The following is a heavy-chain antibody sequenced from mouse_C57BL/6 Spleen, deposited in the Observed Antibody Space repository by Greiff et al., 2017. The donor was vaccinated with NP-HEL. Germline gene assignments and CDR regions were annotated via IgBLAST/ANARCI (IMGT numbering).Heavy chain of an antibody. Sequence: QVQLQQSGAELVRPGASVTLSCKASGYTFTDYEMHWVKQTPVHGLEWIGAIDPETGGTAYNQKFKGKAILTADKSSSTAYMELRSLTSEDSAVYYCTGVTTVVAPYAMDYWGQGTSVTVSS. CDR1: GYTFTDYE. CDR3: TGVTTVVAPYAMDY. J-gene: IGHJ4*01. D-gene: IGHD1-1*01. CDR2: IDPETGGT. V-gene: IGHV1-15*01.